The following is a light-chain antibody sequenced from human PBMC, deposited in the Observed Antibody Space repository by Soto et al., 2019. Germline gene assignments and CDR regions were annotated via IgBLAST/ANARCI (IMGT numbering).Light chain of an antibody. CDR3: CSYAGSTSSVV. Sequence: QSVLTQPASVSGSPGQSITMSCTGTSSDVGSYKFVSWYQQHPGKAPKLMIYEGSKRPSGVSNRFSGSKSGNTASLTVSGLQTEDEADDYCCSYAGSTSSVVFGGGTKLTVL. CDR2: EGS. V-gene: IGLV2-23*01. J-gene: IGLJ2*01. CDR1: SSDVGSYKF.